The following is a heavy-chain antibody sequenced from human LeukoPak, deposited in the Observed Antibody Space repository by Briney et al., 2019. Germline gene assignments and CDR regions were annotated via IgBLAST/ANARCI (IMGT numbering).Heavy chain of an antibody. Sequence: PSETLSLNCAVYGESFSGYYWTWIRQPPGKGLQWIGHVNHVGITNYNPSLKSRVAISADTSKNQFSLHLRSVTVADTAVYYCARKGLRPSEWLSEYYFDYWGPGNLVAVAS. J-gene: IGHJ4*02. CDR1: GESFSGYY. D-gene: IGHD3-22*01. V-gene: IGHV4-34*01. CDR3: ARKGLRPSEWLSEYYFDY. CDR2: VNHVGIT.